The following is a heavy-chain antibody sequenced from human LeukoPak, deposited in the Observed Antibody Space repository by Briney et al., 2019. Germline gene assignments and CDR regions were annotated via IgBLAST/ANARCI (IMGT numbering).Heavy chain of an antibody. CDR2: IIPILGIA. CDR3: ARGLVSSGYSRFDY. CDR1: GGTFSSYA. J-gene: IGHJ4*02. D-gene: IGHD3-22*01. Sequence: ASVKVSCKASGGTFSSYAISWVRQAPGQGLERMGRIIPILGIANYAQKFQGRVTITADKSTSTAYMELSSLRSEDTAVYYCARGLVSSGYSRFDYWGQGTLVTVSS. V-gene: IGHV1-69*04.